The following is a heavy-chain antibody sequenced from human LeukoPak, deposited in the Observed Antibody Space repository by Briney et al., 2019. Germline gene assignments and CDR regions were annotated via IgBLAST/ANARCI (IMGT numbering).Heavy chain of an antibody. V-gene: IGHV1-69-2*01. CDR1: GYTFTDYY. Sequence: GASVKISCKASGYTFTDYYMHWVQQAPGKGLEWMGRVDPEDGETIYAEKFQGRVTITADTSTDTAYMELSNLRSEDTAVYYCAGGYSYGPDAFDIWGQGTMVTVSS. J-gene: IGHJ3*02. CDR2: VDPEDGET. CDR3: AGGYSYGPDAFDI. D-gene: IGHD5-18*01.